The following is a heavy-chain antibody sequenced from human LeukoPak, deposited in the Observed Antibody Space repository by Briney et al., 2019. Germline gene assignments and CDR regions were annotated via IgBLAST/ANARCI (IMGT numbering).Heavy chain of an antibody. CDR3: ARVSSGWYGFDY. Sequence: ASVKVSCKASGYTFTGYYIYWVRQAPGQGLEWMGYINPDSGGTNYAQKFQGRVTMTRDTSISTAYMELSRLRSDDTAVYYCARVSSGWYGFDYWGQGTLVTVSS. CDR2: INPDSGGT. CDR1: GYTFTGYY. V-gene: IGHV1-2*02. J-gene: IGHJ4*02. D-gene: IGHD6-19*01.